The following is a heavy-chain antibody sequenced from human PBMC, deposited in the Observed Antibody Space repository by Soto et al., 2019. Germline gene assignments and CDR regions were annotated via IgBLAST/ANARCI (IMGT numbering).Heavy chain of an antibody. V-gene: IGHV1-24*01. J-gene: IGHJ3*02. CDR2: FDPEDGET. CDR3: ATGKCSSTSCYGPHDAFDI. Sequence: ASVKVSCKVSGYTLTELSMHWVRQAPGKGLEWMGGFDPEDGETIYAQKFQGRVTMTEDTSTDTAYMELSSLRSEDTAVYYCATGKCSSTSCYGPHDAFDIWGQGTTVTVSS. D-gene: IGHD2-2*01. CDR1: GYTLTELS.